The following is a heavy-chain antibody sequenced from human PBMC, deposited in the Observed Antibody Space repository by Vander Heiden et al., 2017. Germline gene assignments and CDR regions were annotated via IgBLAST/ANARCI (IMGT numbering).Heavy chain of an antibody. D-gene: IGHD2-2*02. CDR3: AREGGVCSSTSCYMPPRDPYYYYYGMDV. J-gene: IGHJ6*02. Sequence: QVQLQESGPGLVKPSQTLSLTCTVSGGSISSGGYYWSWIRQHPGKGLEWIGYIYYSGSTYYNPSLKSRVTISVDTSKNQFSLKLSSVTAADTAVYYCAREGGVCSSTSCYMPPRDPYYYYYGMDVWGQGTTVTVSS. V-gene: IGHV4-31*03. CDR2: IYYSGST. CDR1: GGSISSGGYY.